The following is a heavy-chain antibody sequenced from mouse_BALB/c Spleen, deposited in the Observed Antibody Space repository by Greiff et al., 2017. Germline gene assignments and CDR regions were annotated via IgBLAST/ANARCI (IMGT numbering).Heavy chain of an antibody. D-gene: IGHD2-10*01. CDR1: GYTFTSYT. Sequence: QVQLQQSAAELARPGASVKMSCKASGYTFTSYTMHWVKQRPGQGLEWIGYINPSSGYTEYNQKFKDKTTLTADKSSSTAYMQLSSLTSEDSAVYYCARSYYGHRGFAYWGQGTLVTVSA. J-gene: IGHJ3*01. CDR2: INPSSGYT. V-gene: IGHV1-4*02. CDR3: ARSYYGHRGFAY.